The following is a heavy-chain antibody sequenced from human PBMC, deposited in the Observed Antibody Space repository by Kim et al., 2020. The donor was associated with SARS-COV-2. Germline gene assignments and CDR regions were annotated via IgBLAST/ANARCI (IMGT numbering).Heavy chain of an antibody. Sequence: GSLRLSCAASGFTFTTAWLTWVRQAPGKGLEWVAHIRPTSDGGTTDYTPPVKGRFTISRDDSMNTVFLQMNSLRTEDTALYYCATGGHYHGDWGQGTLV. J-gene: IGHJ4*02. D-gene: IGHD4-17*01. V-gene: IGHV3-15*01. CDR3: ATGGHYHGD. CDR1: GFTFTTAW. CDR2: IRPTSDGGTT.